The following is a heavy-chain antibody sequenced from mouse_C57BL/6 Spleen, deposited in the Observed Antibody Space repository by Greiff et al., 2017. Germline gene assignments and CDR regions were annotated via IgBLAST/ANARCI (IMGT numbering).Heavy chain of an antibody. CDR1: GYSITSGYY. V-gene: IGHV3-6*01. CDR2: ISYDGSN. Sequence: EVQLQQSGPGLVKPSQSLSLTCPVTGYSITSGYYWNWIRQFPGNKLEWMGYISYDGSNNYNPSLKNRISITRDTSKNQFFLKLNSVTTEDTATYYCARDRFAYWGQGTLVTVSA. CDR3: ARDRFAY. J-gene: IGHJ3*01.